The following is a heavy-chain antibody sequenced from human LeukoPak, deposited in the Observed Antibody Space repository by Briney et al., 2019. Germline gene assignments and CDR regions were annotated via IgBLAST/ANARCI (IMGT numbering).Heavy chain of an antibody. D-gene: IGHD6-13*01. CDR1: GGSFSGYY. J-gene: IGHJ4*02. CDR2: INHSGST. V-gene: IGHV4-34*01. Sequence: SETLSLTCAVYGGSFSGYYWSWIRQPPGKGLEWIGEINHSGSTYYNPSLKSRVTISVDTSKNQFSLKLSSVTAADTAVYYCARRGQQLGPFDYWGQGTLVTVSS. CDR3: ARRGQQLGPFDY.